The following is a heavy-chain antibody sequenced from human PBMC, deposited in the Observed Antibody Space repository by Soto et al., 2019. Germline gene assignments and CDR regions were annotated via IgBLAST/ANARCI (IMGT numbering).Heavy chain of an antibody. CDR3: AKHAEYQLVSWFDP. Sequence: EVQLLESGGGLVQPGGSLRLSCAVSGFSFSTYAMSWVRQAPGKGLEWVSGISAGGGNTYYADSVRGRFTISSDNSKDTLYLPITSLRAEDTAFYYCAKHAEYQLVSWFDPWGQGTLVTVSS. V-gene: IGHV3-23*01. CDR1: GFSFSTYA. CDR2: ISAGGGNT. J-gene: IGHJ5*02. D-gene: IGHD2-2*01.